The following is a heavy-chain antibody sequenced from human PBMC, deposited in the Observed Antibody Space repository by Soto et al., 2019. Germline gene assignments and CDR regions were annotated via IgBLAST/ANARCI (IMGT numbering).Heavy chain of an antibody. CDR1: VGSISSGGYY. D-gene: IGHD2-15*01. J-gene: IGHJ4*02. CDR2: IYYSGST. CDR3: ARERVVVAATRHHYFDY. V-gene: IGHV4-31*03. Sequence: TLSLTCTVAVGSISSGGYYWSWIRQHPGKGLEWIGYIYYSGSTYYNPSLKSRVTISVDTSKNQFSLKLSSVTAADTAVYYCARERVVVAATRHHYFDYWGQGTLVTASS.